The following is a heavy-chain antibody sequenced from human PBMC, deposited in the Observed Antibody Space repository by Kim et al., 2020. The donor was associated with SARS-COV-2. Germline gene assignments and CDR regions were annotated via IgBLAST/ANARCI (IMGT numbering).Heavy chain of an antibody. CDR1: GGSFSGYY. V-gene: IGHV4-34*01. CDR3: AREKRQLLIAEYYFDY. J-gene: IGHJ4*02. D-gene: IGHD1-26*01. Sequence: SETLSLTCAVYGGSFSGYYWSWIRQPPGKGLEWIGEINHSGSTNYNPSLKSRVTISVDTSKNQFSLKLSSVTAADTAVYYCAREKRQLLIAEYYFDYWGQGTLVTVSS. CDR2: INHSGST.